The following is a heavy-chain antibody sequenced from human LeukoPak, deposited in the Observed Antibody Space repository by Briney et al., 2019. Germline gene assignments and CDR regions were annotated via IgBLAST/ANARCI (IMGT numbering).Heavy chain of an antibody. Sequence: SSETLSLTCTVSGGSISSSSYYWGWIRQPPGKGLEWIGSFYYSWSTYYNPSLKSRVTISVDTSKNQFSLKLSSVTAADTAVYYCARQAGYGSGSYYFDYWGQGTLVTVSS. D-gene: IGHD3-10*01. CDR3: ARQAGYGSGSYYFDY. J-gene: IGHJ4*02. CDR1: GGSISSSSYY. V-gene: IGHV4-39*01. CDR2: FYYSWST.